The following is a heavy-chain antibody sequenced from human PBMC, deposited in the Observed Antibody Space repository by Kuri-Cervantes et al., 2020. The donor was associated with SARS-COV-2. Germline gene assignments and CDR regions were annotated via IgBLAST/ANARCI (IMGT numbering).Heavy chain of an antibody. CDR1: GFTFSSYA. CDR3: ARVWRGGLYYYYGMDV. V-gene: IGHV3-30-3*01. Sequence: GESLKISCAASGFTFSSYAMHWVRQAPGKGLEWVAVISYDGSNKYYADSVKGRFTISRDNSKNTLYLQMNSLRAEDTAVYYCARVWRGGLYYYYGMDVWGQGTTVTVSS. J-gene: IGHJ6*02. CDR2: ISYDGSNK. D-gene: IGHD3-3*01.